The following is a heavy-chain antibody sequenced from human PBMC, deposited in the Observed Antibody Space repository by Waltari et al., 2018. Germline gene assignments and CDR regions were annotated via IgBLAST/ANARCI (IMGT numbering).Heavy chain of an antibody. Sequence: QVQLVQSGAEVKKPGASVKVSCKASGYTFTGYYMHWVRQAPGKGLEGMGWINPNSGGTNYAQKFQGRVTMTRDTSISTAYMELSRLRSDDTAMYYCARVVLSGSYYDGGVDYWGQGTLVTVSS. CDR1: GYTFTGYY. D-gene: IGHD1-26*01. J-gene: IGHJ4*02. CDR2: INPNSGGT. CDR3: ARVVLSGSYYDGGVDY. V-gene: IGHV1-2*02.